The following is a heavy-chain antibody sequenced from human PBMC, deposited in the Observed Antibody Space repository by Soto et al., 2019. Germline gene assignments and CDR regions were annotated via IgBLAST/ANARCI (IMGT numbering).Heavy chain of an antibody. CDR2: IYYSGST. J-gene: IGHJ5*02. CDR1: GGSISSGDYY. V-gene: IGHV4-30-4*01. Sequence: QVQLQESGPGLVKPSQTLSLTCTVSGGSISSGDYYWSWIRQPPGKGLEWIGYIYYSGSTYYNPSLKSRVTISVDTSKNQFSLKLSSVTAADTAVYYCARDIGGEYSSSPTRNNWFDPWGQGTLVTVSS. CDR3: ARDIGGEYSSSPTRNNWFDP. D-gene: IGHD6-6*01.